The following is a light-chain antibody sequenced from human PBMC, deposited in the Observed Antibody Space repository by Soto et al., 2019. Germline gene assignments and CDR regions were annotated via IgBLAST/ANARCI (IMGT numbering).Light chain of an antibody. Sequence: DIVMTQTPLSSPVTLGQAASISCRSSQSLVHNDGNTYLSWFQQRPGQPPRLLIYKVSDRFSGVQRRFSGSGAGTDSPLKISGGKAEDVGVYYCMKATQSPWTFGQGTKVKI. J-gene: IGKJ1*01. CDR1: QSLVHNDGNTY. CDR2: KVS. V-gene: IGKV2-24*01. CDR3: MKATQSPWT.